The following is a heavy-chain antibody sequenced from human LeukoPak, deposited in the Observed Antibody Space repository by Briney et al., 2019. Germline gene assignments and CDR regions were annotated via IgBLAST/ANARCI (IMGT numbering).Heavy chain of an antibody. Sequence: GGSLRLSCAASEFTFSSYEMNWVRQAPGKGQEWVSYISNSGSPIYYADSVKGRFTISRDNAKNSLYLQMNSLRAEDTAVYYCARAWLRIIDYWGQGTLVTVSS. J-gene: IGHJ4*02. D-gene: IGHD5-12*01. V-gene: IGHV3-48*03. CDR1: EFTFSSYE. CDR3: ARAWLRIIDY. CDR2: ISNSGSPI.